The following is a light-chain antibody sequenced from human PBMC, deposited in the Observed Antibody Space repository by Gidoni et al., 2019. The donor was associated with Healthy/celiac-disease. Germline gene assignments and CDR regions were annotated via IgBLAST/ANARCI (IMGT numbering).Light chain of an antibody. CDR2: GKN. J-gene: IGLJ2*01. CDR3: NSRDSSGNVV. CDR1: RLRSYY. Sequence: SSALTPSPAVSVALGQTVRITCQGDRLRSYYASWYQQKPGQAPVLVIYGKNNRPSGIPDRFSGSSSGNTASLTITGAQAEDEADYYCNSRDSSGNVVFGGGTKLTVL. V-gene: IGLV3-19*01.